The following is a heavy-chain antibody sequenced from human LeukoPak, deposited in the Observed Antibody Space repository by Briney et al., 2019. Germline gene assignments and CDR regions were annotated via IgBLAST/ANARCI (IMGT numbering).Heavy chain of an antibody. CDR3: AKSQRTIFGVVIIGLDY. V-gene: IGHV3-30*02. CDR2: IRYDGSNK. J-gene: IGHJ4*02. CDR1: GFTFSSYG. D-gene: IGHD3-3*01. Sequence: GGPLRLSCAASGFTFSSYGMHWVRQAPGKGLEWVAFIRYDGSNKYYADSVKGRFTISRDNSKNTLYLQMNSLRAEDTAVYYCAKSQRTIFGVVIIGLDYWGQGTLVTVSS.